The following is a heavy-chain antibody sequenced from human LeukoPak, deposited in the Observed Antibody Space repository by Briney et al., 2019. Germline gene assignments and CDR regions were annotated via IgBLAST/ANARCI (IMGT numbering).Heavy chain of an antibody. V-gene: IGHV4-39*01. CDR1: GGSINSGSYY. Sequence: SSETLSLTCTVSGGSINSGSYYWGWIRQPPGKGLELIGSIYYSGSTYYNPSLKSRVTIFVDTSKNQLSLKLSSVTAADTAVYYCARLRLKRSGTYFAQGYFDYWGQGTLVTVSS. CDR3: ARLRLKRSGTYFAQGYFDY. D-gene: IGHD1-26*01. J-gene: IGHJ4*02. CDR2: IYYSGST.